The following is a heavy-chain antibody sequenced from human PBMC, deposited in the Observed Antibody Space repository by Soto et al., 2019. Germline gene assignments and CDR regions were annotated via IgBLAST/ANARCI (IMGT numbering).Heavy chain of an antibody. D-gene: IGHD5-12*01. J-gene: IGHJ4*02. CDR2: ISAYNGNT. V-gene: IGHV1-18*04. CDR3: ARVVYSGYDTLGDFDY. CDR1: GYTFTSYG. Sequence: QVQLVQSGAEVKKPGASVKVSCKASGYTFTSYGISWVRQAPGQGLEWMGWISAYNGNTNYAQKLQGRVTMTTDSSTITAYMERRSLRSDETAVYYCARVVYSGYDTLGDFDYWGQGTLVTVSS.